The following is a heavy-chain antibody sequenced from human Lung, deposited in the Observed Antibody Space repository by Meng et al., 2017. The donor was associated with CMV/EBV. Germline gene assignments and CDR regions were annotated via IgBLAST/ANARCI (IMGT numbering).Heavy chain of an antibody. V-gene: IGHV3-21*06. Sequence: GESLKISCSASGFNFKIYTMKWVRRAPGKGLEWVSSISATSTSIYYADSVKGRFTISRDNAKNSLFLQMNSLGAEDTAMYYCARAAVFEKIVVVPTAIGSWGRGTXVTVSS. CDR1: GFNFKIYT. D-gene: IGHD2-2*01. J-gene: IGHJ5*01. CDR3: ARAAVFEKIVVVPTAIGS. CDR2: ISATSTSI.